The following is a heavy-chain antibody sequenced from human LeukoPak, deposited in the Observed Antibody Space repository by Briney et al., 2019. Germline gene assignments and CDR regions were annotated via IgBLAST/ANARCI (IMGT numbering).Heavy chain of an antibody. CDR3: ARSLSRMVRGVMYY. J-gene: IGHJ4*02. V-gene: IGHV4-39*07. CDR2: IYYSGST. CDR1: GGSISSSSYY. Sequence: SETLSLTCTVSGGSISSSSYYWGWIRQPPGKGLEWIGSIYYSGSTYYNPSLKSRVTISVDTSKNQFSLKLSSVTAADTAVYYCARSLSRMVRGVMYYWGQGTLVTVSS. D-gene: IGHD3-10*01.